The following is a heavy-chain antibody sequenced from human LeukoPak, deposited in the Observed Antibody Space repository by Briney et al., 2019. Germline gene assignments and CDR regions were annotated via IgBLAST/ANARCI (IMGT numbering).Heavy chain of an antibody. D-gene: IGHD5/OR15-5a*01. CDR1: GFTFSSYA. V-gene: IGHV3-48*04. CDR2: ISSSSSTS. CDR3: ARGVSGGMDV. Sequence: GGSLRLSCAASGFTFSSYAMSWVRQAPGKGMEWVSYISSSSSTSYYTDSVKGRFTISRDDAKNSLYLQMNSLRAEDTAVYYCARGVSGGMDVWGQGTTVTVFS. J-gene: IGHJ6*02.